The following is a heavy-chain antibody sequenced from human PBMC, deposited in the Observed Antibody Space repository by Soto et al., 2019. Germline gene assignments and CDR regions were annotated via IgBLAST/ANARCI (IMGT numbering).Heavy chain of an antibody. V-gene: IGHV3-33*01. CDR2: IWYDGSYK. D-gene: IGHD3-22*01. CDR1: GFTFSTYG. CDR3: ARARYYDSSGYYSAFDY. Sequence: GSLRLPCAASGFTFSTYGMHWVRQAPGKGLEWVSVIWYDGSYKFYADSVKGRFTISRDNSKNTLYLQMNSLRAEDTAVYYCARARYYDSSGYYSAFDYWGQGTLVTVSS. J-gene: IGHJ4*02.